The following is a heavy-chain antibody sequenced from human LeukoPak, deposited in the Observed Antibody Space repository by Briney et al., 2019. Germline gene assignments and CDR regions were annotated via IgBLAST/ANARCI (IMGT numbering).Heavy chain of an antibody. CDR3: APTYSYTGGGYDY. CDR2: INYWGHT. V-gene: IGHV4-39*01. J-gene: IGHJ4*02. Sequence: SETLSLTCTVSGGSISGSNYHWGWIRQPPGKGLEWIGSINYWGHTYYNPSLESRVTISVDTSKNQFSLKVSSVTAADKALYYCAPTYSYTGGGYDYWGQGTLVTVSS. D-gene: IGHD5-18*01. CDR1: GGSISGSNYH.